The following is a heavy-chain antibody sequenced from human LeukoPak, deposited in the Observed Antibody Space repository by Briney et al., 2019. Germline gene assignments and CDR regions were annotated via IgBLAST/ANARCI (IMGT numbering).Heavy chain of an antibody. CDR1: GGSISSGSYY. CDR3: ARAARETDFWSGFDY. V-gene: IGHV4-61*02. J-gene: IGHJ4*02. Sequence: PSQTLSLTCTVSGGSISSGSYYWSWIRQPAGKGLEWIGRIYTSGSTNYNPSLKSRVTISVDTSKNQFSLKLSSVTAADTAVYYCARAARETDFWSGFDYWGQGTLVTVSS. D-gene: IGHD3-3*01. CDR2: IYTSGST.